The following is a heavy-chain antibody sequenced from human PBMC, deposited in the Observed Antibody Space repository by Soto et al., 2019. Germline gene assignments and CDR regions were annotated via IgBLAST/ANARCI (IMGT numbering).Heavy chain of an antibody. CDR3: AREGSYCSGGSCYYYFDY. V-gene: IGHV1-69*01. J-gene: IGHJ4*02. D-gene: IGHD2-15*01. CDR2: IIPIFGTA. CDR1: GGTFSSYA. Sequence: QVQLVQSGAEVKKPGSSVKVSCKASGGTFSSYAISWVRQAPGQGLEWMGGIIPIFGTANYAQKFQGRVTITADESTSTAYMELSSLRSEDTAVYYCAREGSYCSGGSCYYYFDYWGQGTLVTVSS.